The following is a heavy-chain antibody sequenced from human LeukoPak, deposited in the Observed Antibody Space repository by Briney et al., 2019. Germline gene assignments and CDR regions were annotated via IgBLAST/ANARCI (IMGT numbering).Heavy chain of an antibody. CDR3: ARESGVTKIDY. CDR2: ISTSGTTI. Sequence: GGSLRLSCAASGFTFSSYEMNWVRQAPGKGLEWVPYISTSGTTIYYADSVKGRFTISRDNARNSLYLRMNSLRAEDTAVYYCARESGVTKIDYWGQGTLVSVSS. CDR1: GFTFSSYE. J-gene: IGHJ4*02. V-gene: IGHV3-48*03. D-gene: IGHD4-17*01.